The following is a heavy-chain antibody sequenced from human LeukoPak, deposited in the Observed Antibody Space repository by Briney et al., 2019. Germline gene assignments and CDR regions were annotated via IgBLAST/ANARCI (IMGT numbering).Heavy chain of an antibody. CDR1: GCTFSSYE. CDR3: AELGITMIGGV. Sequence: GGSLRLSCAASGCTFSSYEMNWVRQAPGEGLERVSYISSSGSTIYYADSVKGRFTISRDNAKNSPYLQLNSLSAEDTAVYYCAELGITMIGGVWGKGTTVTISS. V-gene: IGHV3-48*03. D-gene: IGHD3-10*02. J-gene: IGHJ6*04. CDR2: ISSSGSTI.